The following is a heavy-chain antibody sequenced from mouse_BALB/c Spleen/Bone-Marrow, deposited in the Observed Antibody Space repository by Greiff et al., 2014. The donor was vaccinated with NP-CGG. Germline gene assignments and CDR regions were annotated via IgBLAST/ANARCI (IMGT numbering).Heavy chain of an antibody. D-gene: IGHD1-1*01. CDR2: INPSSGYT. CDR1: GYTFTSYT. V-gene: IGHV1-4*01. CDR3: ARSLRGYFDV. Sequence: QVQLQQSGAELARPGASVKMSCKASGYTFTSYTMHWVKQRPGQGLEWIGYINPSSGYTNYNQKFKDKATLTADTSSSTAYMQXXXXTSXDSAVYYCARSLRGYFDVWGAGTTVTVSS. J-gene: IGHJ1*01.